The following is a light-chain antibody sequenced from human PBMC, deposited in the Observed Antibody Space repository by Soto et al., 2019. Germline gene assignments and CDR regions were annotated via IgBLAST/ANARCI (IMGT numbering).Light chain of an antibody. CDR2: EIN. J-gene: IGLJ1*01. V-gene: IGLV2-8*01. CDR1: SSDVGAYDY. CDR3: SSFAGSNNFPYV. Sequence: QSALTQPPSASGSPGQSVTISCTGTSSDVGAYDYVSWYQQHPGKAPKLMIYEINKRPSGVPDRFSGSKSGNTASLTVSGLQAEDEADYYCSSFAGSNNFPYVFGPGTKLTVL.